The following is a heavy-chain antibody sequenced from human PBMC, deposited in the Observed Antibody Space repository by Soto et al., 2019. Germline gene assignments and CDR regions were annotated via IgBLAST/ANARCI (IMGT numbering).Heavy chain of an antibody. Sequence: SETLSLTCAVSGYSISSGYYWGWLRQPPGKGLEWGGSIYHGGSTYYNPSLNSRVTLSIDMTNNHVSLILNSVTAADTAGYYCARVGPWVPYYYDSSPYTFESWFDTWDQGTLVTVSS. CDR1: GYSISSGYY. CDR2: IYHGGST. J-gene: IGHJ5*02. CDR3: ARVGPWVPYYYDSSPYTFESWFDT. V-gene: IGHV4-38-2*01. D-gene: IGHD3-22*01.